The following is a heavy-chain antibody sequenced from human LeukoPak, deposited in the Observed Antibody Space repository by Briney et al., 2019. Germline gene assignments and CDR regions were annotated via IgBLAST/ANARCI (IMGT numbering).Heavy chain of an antibody. J-gene: IGHJ1*01. CDR2: IYSGGST. D-gene: IGHD6-13*01. Sequence: GSXXXSXAASGFTVSSNXMSWVRQAPGXXXXXXSVIYSGGSTYYADSVKGRFTISRDNSKNTLYLQMNSLRAEDTAVYYCARCPIRAGYFQHWGQGTLVTVSS. CDR1: GFTVSSNX. V-gene: IGHV3-53*01. CDR3: ARCPIRAGYFQH.